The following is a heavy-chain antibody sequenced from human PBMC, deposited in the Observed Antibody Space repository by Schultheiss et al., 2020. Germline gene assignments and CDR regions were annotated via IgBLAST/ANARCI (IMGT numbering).Heavy chain of an antibody. CDR2: INAGNGNT. V-gene: IGHV1-3*01. J-gene: IGHJ6*02. CDR1: GYTFTSYA. D-gene: IGHD3-22*01. Sequence: ASVKVSCKASGYTFTSYAMHWVRQAPGQRLEWMGWINAGNGNTKYSQKFQGRVTITRDTSASTAYMELSSLRSEDTAVYYCARDQNYYPRYGMDVWGQGTTVTVSS. CDR3: ARDQNYYPRYGMDV.